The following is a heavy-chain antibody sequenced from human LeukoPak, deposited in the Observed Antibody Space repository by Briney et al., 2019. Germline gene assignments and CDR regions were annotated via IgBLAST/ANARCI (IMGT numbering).Heavy chain of an antibody. CDR1: GYTFTGYY. D-gene: IGHD2-2*01. CDR2: INPNNGGT. Sequence: ASVKVSCKASGYTFTGYYIHWVRQAPGQGLEWVGWINPNNGGTNYAQKFQGRVTITADESTSTAYMELSSLRSEDTAVYYCARDCSSTSCRTQSDYWGQGTLVTVSS. V-gene: IGHV1-2*02. CDR3: ARDCSSTSCRTQSDY. J-gene: IGHJ4*02.